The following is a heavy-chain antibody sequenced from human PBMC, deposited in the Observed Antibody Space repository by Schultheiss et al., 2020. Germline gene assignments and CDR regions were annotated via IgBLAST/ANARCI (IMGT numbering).Heavy chain of an antibody. V-gene: IGHV4-59*12. CDR3: ARATYSGTYRDAFDI. CDR1: GGSISSYS. Sequence: SETLSLTCTVSGGSISSYSWSWIRQPPGKGLEWIGYIYHSGSTYYNPSLKSRVTISVDRSKNQFSLKLNSVTAADTAVYYFARATYSGTYRDAFDIWGQGAMVTVSS. D-gene: IGHD1-26*01. CDR2: IYHSGST. J-gene: IGHJ3*02.